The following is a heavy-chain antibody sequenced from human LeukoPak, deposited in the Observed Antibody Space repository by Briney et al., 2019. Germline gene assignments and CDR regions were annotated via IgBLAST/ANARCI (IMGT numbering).Heavy chain of an antibody. J-gene: IGHJ2*01. CDR1: GGSISSTNW. D-gene: IGHD6-13*01. V-gene: IGHV4-4*02. CDR2: IYHRGST. Sequence: PSGTPSLTCAVSGGSISSTNWWSWVRQPPGKGLEWIGEIYHRGSTNFNPSLKSRVIISLDKSKNQFSLKLNSVTAADTAVYYCARRGSAYSSHDMIIVGYFDLWGRGTLVTVSS. CDR3: ARRGSAYSSHDMIIVGYFDL.